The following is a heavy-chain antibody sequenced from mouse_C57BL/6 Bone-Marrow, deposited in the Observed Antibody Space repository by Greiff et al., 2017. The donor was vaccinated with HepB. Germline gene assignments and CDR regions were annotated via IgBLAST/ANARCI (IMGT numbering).Heavy chain of an antibody. CDR1: GFSLTSYG. D-gene: IGHD2-1*01. V-gene: IGHV2-2*01. CDR3: ARNGGNYVGYAMDY. CDR2: IWSGGST. J-gene: IGHJ4*01. Sequence: QVQLKESGPGLVQPSQSLSITCTVSGFSLTSYGVHWVRQSPGKGLEWLGVIWSGGSTDYNAAFISRLSISKDNSKSQVFFKMNSLQADDTAIYYCARNGGNYVGYAMDYWGQGTSVTVSS.